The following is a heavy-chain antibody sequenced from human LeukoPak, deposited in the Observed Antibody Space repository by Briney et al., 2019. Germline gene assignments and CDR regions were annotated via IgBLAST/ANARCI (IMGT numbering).Heavy chain of an antibody. V-gene: IGHV1-46*01. D-gene: IGHD6-6*01. CDR1: GYTFTSYY. Sequence: ASVKVSCKASGYTFTSYYMHWVRQAPGQGLEWMGIINPSGGSTSYAQKFQGIVTMTRDMSTSTVYMELSSLRSEDPAVYYCARGTLAARLDYWGQGTLVAVSS. CDR2: INPSGGST. CDR3: ARGTLAARLDY. J-gene: IGHJ4*02.